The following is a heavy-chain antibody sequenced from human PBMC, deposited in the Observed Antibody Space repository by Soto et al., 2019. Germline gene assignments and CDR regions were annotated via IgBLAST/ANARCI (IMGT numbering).Heavy chain of an antibody. Sequence: GESLKISCKGSGYSFTSYWIGWVRQMPGKGLEWMGIIYPGDSDTRYSPSFQGQVTISADKSISTAYLQWSSLKASDTAMYYCARFTVYYDILTGLHWFDPWGQGTLVTVSS. J-gene: IGHJ5*02. D-gene: IGHD3-9*01. CDR3: ARFTVYYDILTGLHWFDP. CDR2: IYPGDSDT. V-gene: IGHV5-51*01. CDR1: GYSFTSYW.